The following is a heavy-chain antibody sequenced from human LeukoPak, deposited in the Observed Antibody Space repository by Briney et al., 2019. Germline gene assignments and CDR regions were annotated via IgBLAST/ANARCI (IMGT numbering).Heavy chain of an antibody. J-gene: IGHJ4*02. Sequence: PGGSLRLSCAASGFTFSSYAMHWVRQAPGKGLEYVSGISSNGGSTYYANSVKGRFTISRDNSKNTLYLQMNSLRAEDTAVYYCARGVRIAVAGYIDYWGQGTLVTVSS. V-gene: IGHV3-64*01. CDR2: ISSNGGST. CDR1: GFTFSSYA. D-gene: IGHD6-19*01. CDR3: ARGVRIAVAGYIDY.